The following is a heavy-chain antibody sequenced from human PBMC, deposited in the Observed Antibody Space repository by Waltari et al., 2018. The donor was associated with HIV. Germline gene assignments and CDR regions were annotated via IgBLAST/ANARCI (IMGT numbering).Heavy chain of an antibody. CDR3: ARGGCSGGTCYSKSFDL. Sequence: QVQLVQSGAEVKKPESSVKVSCKASGGTFGSYTITWVRQAPGQGPEWMGGIIPMFGTVTYAQKFQGRVTMTADKSTSTVYLELSSLRSEDTAVYYCARGGCSGGTCYSKSFDLGGQGTMVTVSS. D-gene: IGHD2-15*01. CDR2: IIPMFGTV. V-gene: IGHV1-69*06. CDR1: GGTFGSYT. J-gene: IGHJ3*01.